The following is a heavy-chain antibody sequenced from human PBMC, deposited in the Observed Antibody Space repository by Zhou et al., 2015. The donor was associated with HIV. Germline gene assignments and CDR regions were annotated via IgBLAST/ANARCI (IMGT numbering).Heavy chain of an antibody. CDR1: RDTFNNYP. V-gene: IGHV1-69*01. CDR3: ARDPFTVVVVAATSSPRIPYAFDI. Sequence: QVQLVQSGAEVKKPGSSVKVSCTGPRDTFNNYPISWVRQAPGQGLEWMGGIIPSFDTKNYAQKFLGRLTITADESTSTSYMELSGLRSEDTAVYYCARDPFTVVVVAATSSPRIPYAFDIWGQGTMVTVSS. J-gene: IGHJ3*02. CDR2: IIPSFDTK. D-gene: IGHD2-15*01.